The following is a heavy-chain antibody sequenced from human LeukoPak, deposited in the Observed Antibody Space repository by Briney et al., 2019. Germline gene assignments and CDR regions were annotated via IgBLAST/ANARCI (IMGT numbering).Heavy chain of an antibody. CDR1: GFTFSSYS. J-gene: IGHJ4*02. Sequence: GGSQRLSCAASGFTFSSYSMNWVRQAPGKGLEWVSAISGSGGSTYYADSVKGRFTISRDNSKNTLYLQMNSLRAEDTAVYYCAKETAVAGTTDLDYWGQGTLVTVSS. V-gene: IGHV3-23*01. CDR2: ISGSGGST. D-gene: IGHD6-19*01. CDR3: AKETAVAGTTDLDY.